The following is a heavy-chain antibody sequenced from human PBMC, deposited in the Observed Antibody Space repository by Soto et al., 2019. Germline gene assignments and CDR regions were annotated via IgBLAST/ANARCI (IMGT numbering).Heavy chain of an antibody. CDR1: GYTLTELS. V-gene: IGHV1-24*01. Sequence: QVQLVQSGAEVKKPGASVKVSCKVSGYTLTELSMHWVRQAPGKGLEWMGGFDPEDGETIYAQKFQGRVTMTEDTSTDTAYMELSSLRSEDTAVYYCATDPSPKSPGGYCTNGVCYWVDYWGQGTLVTVSS. J-gene: IGHJ4*02. D-gene: IGHD2-8*01. CDR3: ATDPSPKSPGGYCTNGVCYWVDY. CDR2: FDPEDGET.